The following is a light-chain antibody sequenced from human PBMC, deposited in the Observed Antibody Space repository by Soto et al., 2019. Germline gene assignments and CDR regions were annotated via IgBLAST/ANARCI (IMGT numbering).Light chain of an antibody. CDR2: GAS. CDR1: QSVSSRY. Sequence: EIVLTQSPGTLSLSPGERATLSCRASQSVSSRYLAWYQQKPGQAPRFLIYGASSRATGIPDRFSGSGSGTDFPLTISRLEPEDFAVYYCQQYGSSPPITFGQGTRLEIK. V-gene: IGKV3-20*01. J-gene: IGKJ5*01. CDR3: QQYGSSPPIT.